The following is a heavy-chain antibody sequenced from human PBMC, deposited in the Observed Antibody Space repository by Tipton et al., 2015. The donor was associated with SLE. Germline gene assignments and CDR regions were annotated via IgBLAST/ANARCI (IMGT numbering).Heavy chain of an antibody. CDR2: IYYSGST. Sequence: TLSLTCTVSGGSISSSSYYWGWIRQPPGKGLEWIGYIYYSGSTNYNPSLKSRVTISVDTPKNQFSLKLSSVTVVDTAMYYRAREHISSLRXXFEVWGQGTKVTVS. CDR3: AREHISSLRXXFEV. CDR1: GGSISSSSYY. J-gene: IGHJ3*01. V-gene: IGHV4-61*01. D-gene: IGHD2-15*01.